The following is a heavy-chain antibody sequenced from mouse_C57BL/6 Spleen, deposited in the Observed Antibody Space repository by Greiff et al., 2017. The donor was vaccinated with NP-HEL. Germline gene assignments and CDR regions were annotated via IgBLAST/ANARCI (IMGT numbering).Heavy chain of an antibody. CDR1: GFTFSDYG. D-gene: IGHD3-2*02. Sequence: DVKLVESGGGLVKPGGSLKLSCAASGFTFSDYGMHWVRQAPEKGLEWVAYISSGSSTIYYADTVKGRFTISRDNAKNTLFLQMTSLGSEDTARYYCARKGSSGHFDYWGQGTTLTVSS. V-gene: IGHV5-17*01. CDR2: ISSGSSTI. J-gene: IGHJ2*01. CDR3: ARKGSSGHFDY.